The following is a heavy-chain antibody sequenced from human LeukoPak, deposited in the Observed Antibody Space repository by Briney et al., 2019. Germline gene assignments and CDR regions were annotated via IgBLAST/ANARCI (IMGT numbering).Heavy chain of an antibody. D-gene: IGHD4-17*01. CDR3: ARGPTGYMDV. CDR2: INHSGST. CDR1: GGSYSGYY. J-gene: IGHJ6*03. V-gene: IGHV4-34*01. Sequence: SETLSLTCAVYGGSYSGYYWSWIRQPPGKGLEWIGEINHSGSTNYNPSLKSRVTISVDTSKNQFSLKLSSVTAADTAVYYCARGPTGYMDVWGKGTTVTVSS.